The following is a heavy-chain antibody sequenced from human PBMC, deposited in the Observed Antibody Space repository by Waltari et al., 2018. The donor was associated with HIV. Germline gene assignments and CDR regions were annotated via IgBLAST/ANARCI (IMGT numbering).Heavy chain of an antibody. CDR3: ARDQEFMTTVTPLAY. Sequence: QVQLVESGGGVVQPGGSLRLSCAASGLTFNNYGIHWVSQAPGKVLELVAVIWYDGSKTDYEGSVKGRFTISRDTSKNTVYLQMSSLRAEDTALYYCARDQEFMTTVTPLAYWGQGTPVTVSS. J-gene: IGHJ4*02. D-gene: IGHD4-4*01. V-gene: IGHV3-33*01. CDR1: GLTFNNYG. CDR2: IWYDGSKT.